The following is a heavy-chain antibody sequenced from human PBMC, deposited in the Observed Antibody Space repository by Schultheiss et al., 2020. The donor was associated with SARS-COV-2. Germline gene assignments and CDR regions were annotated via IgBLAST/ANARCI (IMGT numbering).Heavy chain of an antibody. D-gene: IGHD2-2*01. CDR2: ISSSSSYI. V-gene: IGHV3-21*01. Sequence: GGSLRLSCAASGFTFSSYSMNWVRQAPGKGLEWVSSISSSSSYIYYADSVKGRFTISRDNAKNSLYLQMNSLRAEDTAVYYCARLGYCSSTSCSTDYWGQGTLVTVSS. CDR3: ARLGYCSSTSCSTDY. J-gene: IGHJ4*02. CDR1: GFTFSSYS.